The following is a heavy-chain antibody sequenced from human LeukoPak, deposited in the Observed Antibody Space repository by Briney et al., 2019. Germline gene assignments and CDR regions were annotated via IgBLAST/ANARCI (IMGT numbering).Heavy chain of an antibody. J-gene: IGHJ4*02. CDR1: GFTFSSYG. D-gene: IGHD3-10*01. CDR3: ARGRTYYYGSGSSSYFDY. CDR2: IRYDGSNK. V-gene: IGHV3-30*02. Sequence: QPGGSLRLSCAASGFTFSSYGMHWVRQAPGKGLEWVAFIRYDGSNKYYADSVKGRFTISRDNSKNTLYLQMGSLRAEDMAVYYCARGRTYYYGSGSSSYFDYWGQGTLVTVSS.